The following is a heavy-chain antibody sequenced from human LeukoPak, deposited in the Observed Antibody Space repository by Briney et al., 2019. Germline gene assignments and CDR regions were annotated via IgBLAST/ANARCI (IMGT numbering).Heavy chain of an antibody. J-gene: IGHJ4*02. CDR3: ARGGVLVAVYFDF. CDR2: IYHTGTA. D-gene: IGHD2-15*01. Sequence: PSETLSLTCDVSGYFISTDDYWGWIRTPPGKGLEWIGAIYHTGTAYYKPSLKSRVTISVDTSKNQLSLQLTSVTAADTAVYYCARGGVLVAVYFDFWGQGTLVTVSS. V-gene: IGHV4-38-2*01. CDR1: GYFISTDDY.